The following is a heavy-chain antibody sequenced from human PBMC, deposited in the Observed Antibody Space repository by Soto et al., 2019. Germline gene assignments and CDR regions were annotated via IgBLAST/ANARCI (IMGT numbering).Heavy chain of an antibody. CDR3: ACEVVEGSSLWFWP. V-gene: IGHV1-8*01. D-gene: IGHD2-15*01. CDR2: MNTNLNAT. CDR1: GYTFTSHD. J-gene: IGHJ5*02. Sequence: ASLKVSCKASGYTFTSHDINWVRQAPGQGLQWKGWMNTNLNATGSPQAFKDRATLTWNTSISTAYLEPTNLQHDDTVVHYCACEVVEGSSLWFWPWGQGCLVGVSS.